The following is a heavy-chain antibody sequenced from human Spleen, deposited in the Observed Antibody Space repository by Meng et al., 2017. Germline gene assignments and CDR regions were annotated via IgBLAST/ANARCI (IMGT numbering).Heavy chain of an antibody. J-gene: IGHJ4*02. CDR2: INTYNGKT. V-gene: IGHV1-18*01. Sequence: QGHMWQCGAGGKKPGARVKVCCEASGYTLTSDGFSWVRQAPGQGLEWLGWINTYNGKTDYAQKFQGRITMTTDTFTSTAYMELRNLRSDDTAVYYCATRGNPYLNCWGQGTLVTVSS. CDR1: GYTLTSDG. CDR3: ATRGNPYLNC.